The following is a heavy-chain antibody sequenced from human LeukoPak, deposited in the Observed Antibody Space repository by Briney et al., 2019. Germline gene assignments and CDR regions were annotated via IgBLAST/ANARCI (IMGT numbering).Heavy chain of an antibody. V-gene: IGHV4-59*01. CDR2: IYYSGST. CDR3: AGDSPYCSSTSCYVY. Sequence: SETLSLTCTVPGGSISSYYWSWIRQPPGKGLEWIGYIYYSGSTNYNPSLKSRVTISVDTSKNQFSLKLSSVTAADTAVYYCAGDSPYCSSTSCYVYWGQGTLVTVSS. J-gene: IGHJ4*02. CDR1: GGSISSYY. D-gene: IGHD2-2*01.